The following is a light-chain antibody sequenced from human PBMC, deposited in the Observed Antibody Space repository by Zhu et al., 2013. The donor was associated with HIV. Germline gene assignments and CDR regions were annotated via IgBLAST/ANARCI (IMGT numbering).Light chain of an antibody. CDR3: LQHGHYPWT. V-gene: IGKV1-5*01. CDR2: DAS. CDR1: QSISTW. Sequence: DIQLTQSPSTLSASAGDRVTITCRASQSISTWLAWYQQKPGRAPKLLIYDASSLQSGVPSRFSGSGSGTNFTLTISSLQPEDFSTYFCLQHGHYPWTFGQTTRVEF. J-gene: IGKJ1*01.